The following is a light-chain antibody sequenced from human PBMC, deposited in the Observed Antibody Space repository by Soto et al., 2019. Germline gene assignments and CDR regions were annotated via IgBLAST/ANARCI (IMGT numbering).Light chain of an antibody. V-gene: IGKV3-15*01. CDR3: QQYNYWPGT. Sequence: EIVMTQSPATLSVSPGERATLSCRASQSVSSNLAWYQQKPGQAPRLLIYGASTRATGIPARFSGSGSGTEFTPTISSLQSEDFAVYYGQQYNYWPGTFGPGTKVDIK. CDR1: QSVSSN. J-gene: IGKJ3*01. CDR2: GAS.